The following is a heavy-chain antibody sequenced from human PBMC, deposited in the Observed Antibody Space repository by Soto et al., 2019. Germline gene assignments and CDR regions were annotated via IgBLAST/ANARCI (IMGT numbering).Heavy chain of an antibody. CDR1: GFAFSIHA. CDR3: ARELERVFDY. Sequence: GGSLRLSCSASGFAFSIHAMHWVRQAPGKGLEWVAVIAYDGRNKYYADSVKGRFTISRDNSKDTLYLQMNSLRIEDTAVYYCARELERVFDYWGQGTLVTVSS. CDR2: IAYDGRNK. D-gene: IGHD1-1*01. V-gene: IGHV3-30*04. J-gene: IGHJ4*02.